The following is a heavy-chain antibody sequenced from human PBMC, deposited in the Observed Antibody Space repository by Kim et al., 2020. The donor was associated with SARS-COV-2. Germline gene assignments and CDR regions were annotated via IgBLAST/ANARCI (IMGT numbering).Heavy chain of an antibody. V-gene: IGHV3-33*06. CDR3: ANFES. Sequence: CARSNKYYADAVKGRFTLSRDNSKNRLFLQVNSLRAEDTAVYYCANFESWGQGTLVTVSS. J-gene: IGHJ4*02. CDR2: CARSNK.